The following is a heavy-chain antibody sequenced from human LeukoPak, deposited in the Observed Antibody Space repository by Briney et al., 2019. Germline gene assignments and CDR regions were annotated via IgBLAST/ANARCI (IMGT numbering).Heavy chain of an antibody. Sequence: GGSLRLSCAASGFTFSSYAMTWVRLAPGKGPEWVPAITGSSDNTYYADSVRGRFTISRDNSKNTLYLQMNSLRAEDTAVYYCAKARPESWVFDYWGQGTLVTVSS. CDR3: AKARPESWVFDY. CDR2: ITGSSDNT. J-gene: IGHJ4*02. CDR1: GFTFSSYA. D-gene: IGHD6-13*01. V-gene: IGHV3-23*01.